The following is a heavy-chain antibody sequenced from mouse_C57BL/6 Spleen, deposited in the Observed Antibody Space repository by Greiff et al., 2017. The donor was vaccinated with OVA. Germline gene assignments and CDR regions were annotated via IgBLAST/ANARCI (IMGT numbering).Heavy chain of an antibody. Sequence: LKESGGGLVKPGGSLKLSCAASGFTFSSYTMSWVRQTPEKRLEWVATISGGGGNTYYPDSVKGRFTISRDNAKNTLYLQMSSLRSEDTALYYCARHDYGSPLDYWGQGTTLTVSS. CDR3: ARHDYGSPLDY. CDR2: ISGGGGNT. J-gene: IGHJ2*01. V-gene: IGHV5-9*01. CDR1: GFTFSSYT. D-gene: IGHD1-1*01.